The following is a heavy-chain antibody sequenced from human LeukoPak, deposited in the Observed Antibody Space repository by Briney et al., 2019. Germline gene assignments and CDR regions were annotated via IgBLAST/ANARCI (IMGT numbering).Heavy chain of an antibody. CDR3: AKDLNIRAAAGRGSFDY. Sequence: GGSLRLSCAASGFTFSDYYMSWIRQAPGKGLEWVSYISSSGSTIYYADSVKGRFTISRDNAKNSLYLQMNSLRAEDTAVYYCAKDLNIRAAAGRGSFDYWGQGTLVTVSS. CDR2: ISSSGSTI. CDR1: GFTFSDYY. V-gene: IGHV3-11*01. J-gene: IGHJ4*02. D-gene: IGHD6-13*01.